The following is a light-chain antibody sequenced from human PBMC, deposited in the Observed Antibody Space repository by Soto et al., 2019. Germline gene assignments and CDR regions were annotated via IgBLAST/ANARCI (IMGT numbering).Light chain of an antibody. V-gene: IGLV1-51*01. Sequence: QSVLTQSPSVSAAPGQKVTISCSGSSSNIGNNYVSWYQQLPGTAPKLLIYDNNKRPSGIPDRFSGSKSGTSATLGITGLQTGDEADYYCATWDSSLSAVVFGGGTKLTVL. CDR3: ATWDSSLSAVV. J-gene: IGLJ2*01. CDR2: DNN. CDR1: SSNIGNNY.